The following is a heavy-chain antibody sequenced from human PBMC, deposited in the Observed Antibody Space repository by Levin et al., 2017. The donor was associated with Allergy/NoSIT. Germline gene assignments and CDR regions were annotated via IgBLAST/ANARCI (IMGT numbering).Heavy chain of an antibody. J-gene: IGHJ3*02. CDR3: ARSRWGPDAFDI. V-gene: IGHV4-38-2*02. CDR1: GYSISSGFY. D-gene: IGHD7-27*01. Sequence: SETLSLTCTVSGYSISSGFYWGWIRQPPGKGLEWIGNIFHSGNTYYNPSLKSRVTISVDTSKNQFSMKVSSVTAADTAVYYCARSRWGPDAFDIWGQGTLVTVSS. CDR2: IFHSGNT.